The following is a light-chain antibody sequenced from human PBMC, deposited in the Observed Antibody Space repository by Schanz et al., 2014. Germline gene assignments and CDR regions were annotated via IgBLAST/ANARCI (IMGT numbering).Light chain of an antibody. J-gene: IGKJ1*01. CDR3: QQYNTYSPWT. CDR1: QSISSN. V-gene: IGKV1-5*01. Sequence: IQMTQSPSTLSASVGDRVTITCRASQSISSNLAWYQQKPGKAPKLLIYDASSLERGVPSRFSGSGSGTEFTLTISSLQPDDFATYYCQQYNTYSPWTFGQGTKVEVK. CDR2: DAS.